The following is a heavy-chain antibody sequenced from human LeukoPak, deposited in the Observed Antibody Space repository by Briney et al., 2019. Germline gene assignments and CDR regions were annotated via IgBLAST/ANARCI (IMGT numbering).Heavy chain of an antibody. D-gene: IGHD3-10*01. CDR1: GYSISSGYY. J-gene: IGHJ5*02. Sequence: SETLSLTCTVSGYSISSGYYWGWIRQPPGKGLEWIGSIYHSGSTYYNPSLKSRVTISVDTSKNQFSLKLSSVTAADTAVYYCARHSSITMVRGVRIKNWFDPWGQGTLVTVSS. CDR3: ARHSSITMVRGVRIKNWFDP. CDR2: IYHSGST. V-gene: IGHV4-38-2*02.